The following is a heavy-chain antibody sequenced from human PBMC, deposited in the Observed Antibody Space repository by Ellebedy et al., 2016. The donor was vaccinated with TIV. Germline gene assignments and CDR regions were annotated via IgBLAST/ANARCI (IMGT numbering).Heavy chain of an antibody. CDR3: ARDPPGIAASGPYK. V-gene: IGHV3-53*01. Sequence: GESLKISCTASGFTVGNNYMNWLRQAPRKGLEWVSLIYSGGDTVYADSVKGRFTISRDSSKNTLYLQMNSLRAEDTAVYYCARDPPGIAASGPYKWGQGTLVTVSS. CDR2: IYSGGDT. J-gene: IGHJ4*02. D-gene: IGHD6-13*01. CDR1: GFTVGNNY.